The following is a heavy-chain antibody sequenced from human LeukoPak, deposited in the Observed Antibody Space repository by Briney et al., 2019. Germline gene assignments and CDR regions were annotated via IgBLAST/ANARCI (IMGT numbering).Heavy chain of an antibody. CDR2: IYYSGST. J-gene: IGHJ4*02. D-gene: IGHD2-2*01. CDR3: ARRAGYCSSTSCRDY. Sequence: PSETLSLTCTVSGGSISSYYWSWIRQPPGKGLEWIGYIYYSGSTNYNPSLKSRVTISVDTSKNQFSLKLSSVTAADTAVYYCARRAGYCSSTSCRDYWGQGTLVTVSS. CDR1: GGSISSYY. V-gene: IGHV4-59*08.